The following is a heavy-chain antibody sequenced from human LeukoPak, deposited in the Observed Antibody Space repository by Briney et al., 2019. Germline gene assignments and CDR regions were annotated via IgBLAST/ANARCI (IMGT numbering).Heavy chain of an antibody. D-gene: IGHD4-17*01. CDR3: ARIRGGTRGSGDFYYFDY. J-gene: IGHJ4*02. V-gene: IGHV5-51*01. CDR2: IYPGDSDT. Sequence: GESLKISCKGSGYSFPTYWIGWVRQMPGKGLEWMGIIYPGDSDTRYRPSFQGQVTIPADKSISTAYLQWSSLKASDTAIYYCARIRGGTRGSGDFYYFDYWGQGPWSPSPQ. CDR1: GYSFPTYW.